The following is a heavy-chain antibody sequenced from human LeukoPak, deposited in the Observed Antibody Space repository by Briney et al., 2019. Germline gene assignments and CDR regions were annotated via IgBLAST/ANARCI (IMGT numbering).Heavy chain of an antibody. CDR1: GFTFSSYG. J-gene: IGHJ4*02. CDR2: IWCDGSNK. D-gene: IGHD1-14*01. V-gene: IGHV3-33*01. Sequence: GGSLRLSCAASGFTFSSYGMHWVRQAPGKGLEWVAVIWCDGSNKYYADSVKGRFTISRDNSKNTLYLQMNSLRAEDTAVYYCARTGPGSTFDYWGQGTLVTVSS. CDR3: ARTGPGSTFDY.